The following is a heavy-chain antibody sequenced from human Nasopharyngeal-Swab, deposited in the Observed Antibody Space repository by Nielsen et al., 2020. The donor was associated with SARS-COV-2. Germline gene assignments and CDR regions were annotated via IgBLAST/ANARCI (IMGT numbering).Heavy chain of an antibody. CDR3: ARGEDSSGYNFDY. CDR2: INPNSGGT. J-gene: IGHJ4*02. Sequence: ASVKVSCKASGYTFTSYAMHWVRQAPGQGLEWMGWINPNSGGTNYAQKFQGWVTMTRDTSISTAYMELSRLRSDDTAVYYCARGEDSSGYNFDYWGQGTLVTVSS. V-gene: IGHV1-2*04. D-gene: IGHD3-22*01. CDR1: GYTFTSYA.